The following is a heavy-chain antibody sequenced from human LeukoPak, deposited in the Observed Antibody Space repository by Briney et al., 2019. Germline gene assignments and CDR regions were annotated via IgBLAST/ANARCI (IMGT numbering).Heavy chain of an antibody. V-gene: IGHV3-23*01. CDR1: GFTFSSDA. J-gene: IGHJ4*02. CDR2: ISGGGGST. Sequence: PGGSLRLSCAASGFTFSSDAVSWVRQAPGKGLDWVSAISGGGGSTYYADSVKGRFTISRDNSKNTLYLQMNSLRAEDTALYYCAKGYYGFFDYWGQGTLVTVSS. CDR3: AKGYYGFFDY. D-gene: IGHD3-10*01.